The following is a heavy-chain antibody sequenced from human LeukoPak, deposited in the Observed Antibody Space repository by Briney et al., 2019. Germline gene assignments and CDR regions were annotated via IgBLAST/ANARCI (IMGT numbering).Heavy chain of an antibody. D-gene: IGHD3-9*01. Sequence: GGSLRLSCAASGFTFGDYYMSWIRQAPGKGLEWVSYMSGSSSFTNYADSVKGRFTISRDNAKNSLYLQMNSLRAEDTAVYYCARERYVDYWGQGTLVTVTS. CDR2: MSGSSSFT. CDR3: ARERYVDY. CDR1: GFTFGDYY. V-gene: IGHV3-11*05. J-gene: IGHJ4*02.